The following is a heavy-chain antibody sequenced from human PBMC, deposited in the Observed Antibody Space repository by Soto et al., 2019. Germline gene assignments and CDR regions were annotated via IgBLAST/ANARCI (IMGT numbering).Heavy chain of an antibody. CDR3: ASAYYYGSGRPWGWYFDL. CDR1: GGTFSSYA. Sequence: SVKVSCKASGGTFSSYAISWVRQAPGQGLERMGGIIPIFGTANYAQKFQGRVTITADESTSTAYMELSSLRSEDTAFFYFASAYYYGSGRPWGWYFDLWGRGTLVTVSS. D-gene: IGHD3-10*01. CDR2: IIPIFGTA. J-gene: IGHJ2*01. V-gene: IGHV1-69*13.